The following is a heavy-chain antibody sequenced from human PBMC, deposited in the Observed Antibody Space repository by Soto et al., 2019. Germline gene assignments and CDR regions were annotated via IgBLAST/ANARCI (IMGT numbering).Heavy chain of an antibody. CDR1: GGSFSGYY. D-gene: IGHD3-10*01. J-gene: IGHJ6*02. Sequence: NPSETLSLTCAVYGGSFSGYYWSWIRQPPGKGLEWIGEINNSGSTNYNASLKSRVTISVDTSKNQFSLKLSSVTAADTAVYYCARVPYYYGSGSARYYYGMDVWGQGTTVTVSS. CDR2: INNSGST. CDR3: ARVPYYYGSGSARYYYGMDV. V-gene: IGHV4-34*01.